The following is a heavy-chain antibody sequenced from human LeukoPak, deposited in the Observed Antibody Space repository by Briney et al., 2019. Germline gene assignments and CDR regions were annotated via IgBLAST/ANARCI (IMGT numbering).Heavy chain of an antibody. D-gene: IGHD3-10*01. V-gene: IGHV4-59*08. Sequence: SETLSLTCTVSGGSISSYYWSWIRQPPGKGLEWIGYIYYSGSTNYNPSLKSRVTISVDTSKNQFSLKLSSVTAADTAVYYCARQLTRITMVRGTIRYFDYWGQGTLVTVSS. CDR2: IYYSGST. J-gene: IGHJ4*02. CDR3: ARQLTRITMVRGTIRYFDY. CDR1: GGSISSYY.